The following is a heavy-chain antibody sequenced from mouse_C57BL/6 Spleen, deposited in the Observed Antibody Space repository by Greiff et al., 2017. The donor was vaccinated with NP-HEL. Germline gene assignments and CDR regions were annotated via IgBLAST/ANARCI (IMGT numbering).Heavy chain of an antibody. CDR3: ASNYYGSSAWFAY. Sequence: EVQLQQSGAELVKPGASVKLSCTASGFNIKDYYMHWVKQRTEQGLEWIGRIDPEDGETKYAPKFPGKATITADTSSNTAYLQLSSLTSEDTAVCYWASNYYGSSAWFAYWGQGTLVTVS. D-gene: IGHD1-1*01. CDR1: GFNIKDYY. CDR2: IDPEDGET. J-gene: IGHJ3*01. V-gene: IGHV14-2*01.